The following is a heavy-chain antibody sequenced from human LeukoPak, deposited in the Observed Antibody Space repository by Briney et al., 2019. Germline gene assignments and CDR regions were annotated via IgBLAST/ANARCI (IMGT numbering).Heavy chain of an antibody. D-gene: IGHD1-26*01. J-gene: IGHJ4*02. CDR1: GFTFSSYT. V-gene: IGHV3-21*01. Sequence: GGSLSLSCAVSGFTFSSYTLNWVRQAPGKGLEWVSSISSGSSYIYYADSVKGRFTISRDNAKNSLFLQLNSLRAEDTAVYYCASGSSYYSFDFWGQGALVTVSS. CDR2: ISSGSSYI. CDR3: ASGSSYYSFDF.